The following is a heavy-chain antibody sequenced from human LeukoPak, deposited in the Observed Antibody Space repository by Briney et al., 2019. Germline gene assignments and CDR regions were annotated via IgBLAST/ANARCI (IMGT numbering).Heavy chain of an antibody. CDR1: GFSVSNVW. CDR2: IKSKTDGGTI. D-gene: IGHD3-16*02. J-gene: IGHJ4*02. V-gene: IGHV3-15*01. Sequence: GGSLRLSCAASGFSVSNVWMSWIRQAPGKGLEWVGRIKSKTDGGTIDYAVPVRGRFTISRDDSKKTLYLEMNGLRTEDTAVYYCKAFGGLIVTPGGYWGQGTLVTVSS. CDR3: KAFGGLIVTPGGY.